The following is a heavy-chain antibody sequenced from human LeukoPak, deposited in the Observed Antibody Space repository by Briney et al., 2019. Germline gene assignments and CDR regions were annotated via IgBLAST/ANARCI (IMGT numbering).Heavy chain of an antibody. J-gene: IGHJ5*02. Sequence: GASVKVSCKASGYPFTIYGISWVRQAPGQGLEWMGLINPSGGSTSYAQKFQGRVTVTRDTSTSTVHMELSSLRSEDTAVYYCARDRPHNWFDPWGQGTLVTVSS. CDR1: GYPFTIYG. CDR3: ARDRPHNWFDP. V-gene: IGHV1-46*01. CDR2: INPSGGST.